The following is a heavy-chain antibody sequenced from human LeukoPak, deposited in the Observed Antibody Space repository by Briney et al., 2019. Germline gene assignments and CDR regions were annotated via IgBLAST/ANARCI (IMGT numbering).Heavy chain of an antibody. D-gene: IGHD5-12*01. Sequence: SETLSLTCAVYGGSFSGYYWSWIRQPPGKGLEWIGEINHSGSTNYNPSLKSRVTISVDTSKNQFSLKLSSVTAADTAVYYCARAALDIVGVDYWGQGTLVTVSS. J-gene: IGHJ4*02. CDR3: ARAALDIVGVDY. CDR2: INHSGST. CDR1: GGSFSGYY. V-gene: IGHV4-34*01.